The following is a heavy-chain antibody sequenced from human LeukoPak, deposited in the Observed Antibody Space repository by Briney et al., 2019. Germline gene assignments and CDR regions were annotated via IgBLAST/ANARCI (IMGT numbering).Heavy chain of an antibody. Sequence: RGSLRLSCADSGFTLSSYSMNWVRHAPGGGLEWVSYISSSSETIYYADSVKGQFTTSRGNAENSLYLQMSSLRAEDTAVYYCARGGLRGDYWGQGTLVTVSS. D-gene: IGHD4-17*01. CDR3: ARGGLRGDY. V-gene: IGHV3-48*01. CDR2: ISSSSETI. J-gene: IGHJ4*02. CDR1: GFTLSSYS.